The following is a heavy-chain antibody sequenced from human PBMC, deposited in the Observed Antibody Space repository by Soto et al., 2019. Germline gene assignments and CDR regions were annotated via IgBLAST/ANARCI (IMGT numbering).Heavy chain of an antibody. D-gene: IGHD3-10*01. Sequence: QVQLVQSGAEVKKPGSSVKVSCKASGGIFSTYAISWLRQAPGQGLEWMGGIIPLFGTPNYAQRFQGRVTNSADEYTSTAYRELSRLRSEDTAVYYCARDRDDYGSGNYYNRIDFWGQGTLVTVSS. V-gene: IGHV1-69*01. CDR1: GGIFSTYA. CDR3: ARDRDDYGSGNYYNRIDF. J-gene: IGHJ4*02. CDR2: IIPLFGTP.